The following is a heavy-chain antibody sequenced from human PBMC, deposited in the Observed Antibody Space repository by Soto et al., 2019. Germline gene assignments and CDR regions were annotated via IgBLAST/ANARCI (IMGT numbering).Heavy chain of an antibody. CDR1: GYTFTSYD. CDR2: MNPNSGNT. V-gene: IGHV1-8*01. Sequence: QVPLVQSGAEVKKPGASVKVSCKASGYTFTSYDINWVRQATGQGLEWMGWMNPNSGNTGYAQKFQGRVTMTRNTSISTAYMELSSLRSEDTAVYYCARVGYSYGSYYYYGMDVWGQGTTVTVSS. D-gene: IGHD5-18*01. J-gene: IGHJ6*02. CDR3: ARVGYSYGSYYYYGMDV.